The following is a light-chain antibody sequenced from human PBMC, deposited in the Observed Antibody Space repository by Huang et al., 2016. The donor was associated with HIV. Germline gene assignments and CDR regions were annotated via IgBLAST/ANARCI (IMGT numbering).Light chain of an antibody. CDR3: QQYNNWPRT. V-gene: IGKV3-15*01. CDR2: AAS. Sequence: EIVMTQSPATLFVSPGERATLSCRASQSVSSNLAWYQQKPGQAPRLLIYAASTRATGIPARFRGSGSGTEFTLTISSLQSEDFAVYYCQQYNNWPRTFGQGTKVEIK. CDR1: QSVSSN. J-gene: IGKJ1*01.